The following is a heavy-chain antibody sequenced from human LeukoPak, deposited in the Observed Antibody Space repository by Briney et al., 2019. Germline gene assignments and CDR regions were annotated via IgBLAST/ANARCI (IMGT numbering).Heavy chain of an antibody. V-gene: IGHV3-23*01. CDR1: GFTFSDHY. J-gene: IGHJ4*02. CDR3: AKDGDSGTYFRDSSSDY. CDR2: VTGTGDST. Sequence: GGSLRLSCAASGFTFSDHYMDWVRQAPGKGLEWVSSVTGTGDSTYYADSVKDRFTISRDNSKSTLYLQMNSLRGEDTAVYYCAKDGDSGTYFRDSSSDYWGQGTLVTVSS. D-gene: IGHD1-26*01.